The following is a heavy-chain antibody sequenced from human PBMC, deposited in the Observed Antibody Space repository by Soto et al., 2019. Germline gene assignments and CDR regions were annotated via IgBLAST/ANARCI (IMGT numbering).Heavy chain of an antibody. V-gene: IGHV1-18*04. CDR3: ARDSTPKDIVVVPAAKYYYYYYGMDV. CDR2: ISAYNGNT. Sequence: ASVKVSCKASGYTFTSYGISWVRQAPGQGLEWMGWISAYNGNTNYAQKLQGRVTMTTDTSTSTAYMELRSLRSDDTAVYYCARDSTPKDIVVVPAAKYYYYYYGMDVWGQGTTVTVSS. CDR1: GYTFTSYG. J-gene: IGHJ6*02. D-gene: IGHD2-2*01.